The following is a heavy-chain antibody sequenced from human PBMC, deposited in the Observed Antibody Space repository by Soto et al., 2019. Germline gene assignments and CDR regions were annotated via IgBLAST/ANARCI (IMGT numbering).Heavy chain of an antibody. CDR3: AKTRESGISFYFDS. V-gene: IGHV3-23*01. D-gene: IGHD1-26*01. CDR1: GFTFTSAA. J-gene: IGHJ4*02. CDR2: LSGSGATT. Sequence: EVQLLESEGGLVQPGGSLRLSCAASGFTFTSAAVSWLRQAPGKGLEWVSTLSGSGATTYYADSVKGRFTISRDNSKNTLYLQMNSLSAVDTSLYYCAKTRESGISFYFDSWGQGALVTVSS.